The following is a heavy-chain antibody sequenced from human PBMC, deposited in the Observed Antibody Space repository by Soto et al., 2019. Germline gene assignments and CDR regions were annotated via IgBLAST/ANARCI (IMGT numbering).Heavy chain of an antibody. CDR3: ARVVGGYYYGMDV. Sequence: QVQLQESGPGLVKPSWTLSLTCAVSGGSISSSNWWSWVRQPPGKGLEWIGEIYHSGSTNYNPSLKRRVTISVDKSKNQFSLKLSSVTAADTAVYYCARVVGGYYYGMDVWGQGTTVTVSS. CDR1: GGSISSSNW. J-gene: IGHJ6*02. V-gene: IGHV4-4*02. D-gene: IGHD2-2*01. CDR2: IYHSGST.